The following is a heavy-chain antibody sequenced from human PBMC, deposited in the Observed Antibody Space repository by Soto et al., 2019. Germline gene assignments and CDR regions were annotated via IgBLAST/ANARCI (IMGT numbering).Heavy chain of an antibody. V-gene: IGHV5-51*01. CDR1: GYSFTSYW. D-gene: IGHD6-19*01. CDR2: IYPGDSDT. Sequence: GESLKISCKGSGYSFTSYWIGWVRQMPGKGLEWMGIIYPGDSDTRYSPSFQGQVTISADKSISTAYLQWSSLKASDTAMYYCARPHVPIAVAGDYYYYGMDVWGQGTTVTVSS. J-gene: IGHJ6*02. CDR3: ARPHVPIAVAGDYYYYGMDV.